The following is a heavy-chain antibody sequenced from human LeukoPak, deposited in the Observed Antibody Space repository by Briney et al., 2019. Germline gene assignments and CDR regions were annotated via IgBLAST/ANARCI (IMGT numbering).Heavy chain of an antibody. V-gene: IGHV4-30-2*01. CDR1: GGSISSGGYY. CDR2: IYHSGST. CDR3: AVIKLENAGFDP. Sequence: SETLSLTCTVSGGSISSGGYYWSWIRQPPGKGLEWIGYIYHSGSTYYNPSLKSRVTISVDRSKNQFSLKLSSVTAADTAVYYCAVIKLENAGFDPWGQGTLVTVSS. J-gene: IGHJ5*02. D-gene: IGHD1-1*01.